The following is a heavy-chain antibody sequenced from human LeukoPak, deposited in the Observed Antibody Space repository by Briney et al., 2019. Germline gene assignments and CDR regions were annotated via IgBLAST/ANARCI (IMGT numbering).Heavy chain of an antibody. CDR2: ISGSGGST. CDR1: GFTFSSYA. V-gene: IGHV3-23*01. CDR3: AKRLIYSSGGDYYYYYGMDV. D-gene: IGHD6-19*01. Sequence: LTGGSLRLSCVASGFTFSSYAMSWVRQAPGKGLEWVSAISGSGGSTYYADSVKGRFTISRDNSKNTLYLQMNSLRAEDTAVYYCAKRLIYSSGGDYYYYYGMDVWGQGTTVTVSS. J-gene: IGHJ6*02.